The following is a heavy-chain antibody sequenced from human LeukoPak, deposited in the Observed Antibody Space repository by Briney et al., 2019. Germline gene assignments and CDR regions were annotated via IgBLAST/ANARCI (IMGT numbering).Heavy chain of an antibody. Sequence: SETLSLTCAVYGGSFSGYYWSWIRQPPGKGLEWIGEINHSGSTNYNPSLKSRVTVSVDTSKNQLSLKLSSVTAADTAVYYCARGQSTYYYGSGSYYNVRFDPWGQGTLVTVSS. V-gene: IGHV4-34*01. CDR1: GGSFSGYY. CDR3: ARGQSTYYYGSGSYYNVRFDP. CDR2: INHSGST. D-gene: IGHD3-10*01. J-gene: IGHJ5*02.